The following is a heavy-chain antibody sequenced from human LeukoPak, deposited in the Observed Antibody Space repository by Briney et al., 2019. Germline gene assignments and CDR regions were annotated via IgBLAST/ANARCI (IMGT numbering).Heavy chain of an antibody. J-gene: IGHJ6*03. CDR1: GFTFSSYG. D-gene: IGHD5-24*01. CDR2: IRYDGSNK. Sequence: TGGSLRLSCAASGFTFSSYGMHWVRQAPGKGLEWVAFIRYDGSNKYYADSVKGRFTISRDNSKNTLYLQMNSLRAEDTAVYYCARVSSAYNYEFYYDYYYMDVWGKGTTVTISS. CDR3: ARVSSAYNYEFYYDYYYMDV. V-gene: IGHV3-30*02.